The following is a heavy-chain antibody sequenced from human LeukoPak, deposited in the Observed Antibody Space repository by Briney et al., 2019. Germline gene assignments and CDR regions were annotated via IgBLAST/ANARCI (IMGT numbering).Heavy chain of an antibody. V-gene: IGHV4-59*01. CDR2: ISYSGYT. CDR1: GASIRSYY. Sequence: SETLSLTCTVSGASIRSYYWSWIRQAPGKGLEWVGFISYSGYTSYSPSLKSRVAISVDSSKSQFSLRLTSMTVADTAIYYCARGRNDNGGMFFDSWAQGTLVTVSS. D-gene: IGHD4-23*01. J-gene: IGHJ4*02. CDR3: ARGRNDNGGMFFDS.